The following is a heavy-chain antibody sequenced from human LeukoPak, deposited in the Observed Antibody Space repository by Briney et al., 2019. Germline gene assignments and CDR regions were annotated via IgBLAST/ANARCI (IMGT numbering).Heavy chain of an antibody. V-gene: IGHV3-21*01. CDR3: ARDKSDNWFDP. J-gene: IGHJ5*02. CDR2: ISSDSSYI. CDR1: GFTFGSYS. Sequence: PGGSLRLSCAASGFTFGSYSMNWVRQAPGKGLEWVSSISSDSSYIYYGESVKGRFTISRDNAKNSLYLQMNSLRAEDTAVYYCARDKSDNWFDPWGQGTLVTVSS.